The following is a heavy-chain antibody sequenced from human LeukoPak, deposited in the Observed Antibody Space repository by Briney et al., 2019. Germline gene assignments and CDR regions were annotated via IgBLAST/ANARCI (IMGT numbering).Heavy chain of an antibody. Sequence: VASVKVSCKASAYTFTGYYMHWVRQAPGQGLEWMGWINPDSGGTNYAQKFQGRGTMTRDTSISTAYMEVSRLRSDDTAVYYCAREGSGWYGNFDYWGQGTLVTVSS. D-gene: IGHD6-19*01. CDR1: AYTFTGYY. J-gene: IGHJ4*02. CDR3: AREGSGWYGNFDY. V-gene: IGHV1-2*02. CDR2: INPDSGGT.